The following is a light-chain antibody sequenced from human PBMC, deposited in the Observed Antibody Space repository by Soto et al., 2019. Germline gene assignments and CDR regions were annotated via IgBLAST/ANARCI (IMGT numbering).Light chain of an antibody. V-gene: IGKV3-15*01. Sequence: EIVMTQSPATLSVSPGERAARAFSSSQSISSDVAWYQQKPGQAPRLLIYGASTTATGIAARFSGSGSGTEFTLTISSLQSEDFAVYYCQQYNNWPQLTFGGGTKVDI. CDR2: GAS. CDR3: QQYNNWPQLT. CDR1: QSISSD. J-gene: IGKJ4*01.